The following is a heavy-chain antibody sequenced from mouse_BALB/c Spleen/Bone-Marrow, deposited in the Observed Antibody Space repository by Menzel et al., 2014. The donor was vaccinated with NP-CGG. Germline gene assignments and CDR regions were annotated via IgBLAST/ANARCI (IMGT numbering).Heavy chain of an antibody. CDR2: IYPYNGVT. Sequence: EVQLQQSGPELLKPGASVKISCKASGYTFNDYNMHWVKQSHGKSLEWIGYIYPYNGVTAYNQKFKSKATLTVDKSSSTAYVEFRSLTSEDSAVDYSARIYYDYEFTYWGQGTLVTVSA. J-gene: IGHJ3*01. V-gene: IGHV1S29*02. D-gene: IGHD2-4*01. CDR1: GYTFNDYN. CDR3: ARIYYDYEFTY.